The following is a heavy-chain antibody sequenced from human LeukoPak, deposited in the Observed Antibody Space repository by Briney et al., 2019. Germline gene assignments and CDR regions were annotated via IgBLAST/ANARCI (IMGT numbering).Heavy chain of an antibody. V-gene: IGHV4-39*01. CDR3: ARLRTGYYYYYMDV. CDR2: IYYSGST. J-gene: IGHJ6*03. Sequence: SETLSLTXTVSGGSIGSSSYYWGWIRQPPGKGLQWIGSIYYSGSTNYDLSLKSRVTISVDTSKNQFSLKLSSVTAADTAVYYCARLRTGYYYYYMDVWGKGTTVTVSS. CDR1: GGSIGSSSYY. D-gene: IGHD3/OR15-3a*01.